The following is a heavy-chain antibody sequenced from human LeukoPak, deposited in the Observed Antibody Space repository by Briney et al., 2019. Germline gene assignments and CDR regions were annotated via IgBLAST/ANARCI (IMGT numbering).Heavy chain of an antibody. Sequence: GGSLRLSCAASGFTFSVYGMHWVRQAPGKGLEWVALLSGDETYIDYTDSVKGRFTISRDTSKNTLFLQMNSLRADDTAIYYCVKAAVYSRNWTPFDDWGQGTLVTVSS. CDR2: LSGDETYI. J-gene: IGHJ4*02. V-gene: IGHV3-30*18. CDR3: VKAAVYSRNWTPFDD. D-gene: IGHD6-13*01. CDR1: GFTFSVYG.